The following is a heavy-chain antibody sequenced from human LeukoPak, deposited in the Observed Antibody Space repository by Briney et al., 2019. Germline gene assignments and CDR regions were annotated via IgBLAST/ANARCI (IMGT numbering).Heavy chain of an antibody. D-gene: IGHD3-16*02. CDR2: IKQDGSEK. V-gene: IGHV3-7*03. CDR3: ARGSTFGGVISDF. CDR1: GFTFSSYW. J-gene: IGHJ4*02. Sequence: PGGSLRLSCAASGFTFSSYWMSWVRQAPGKGLEWVANIKQDGSEKYYVDSVKGRFTISRDNAKNSLYLQMNSLRVEDTGIYFCARGSTFGGVISDFWGQGTLVTVSS.